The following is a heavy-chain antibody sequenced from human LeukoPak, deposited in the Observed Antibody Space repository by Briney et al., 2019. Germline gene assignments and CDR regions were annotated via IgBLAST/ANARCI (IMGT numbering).Heavy chain of an antibody. V-gene: IGHV3-23*01. Sequence: GGPLRLSCAASGFTFSSYAMSWVRQAPGKGLEWVSAISGSGGSTYYADSVKGRFTISRDNSKNALYLQMNSLRAEDTAVYYCAKVRDILTGYYYPAPVFDYWGQGTLVTVSS. J-gene: IGHJ4*02. CDR3: AKVRDILTGYYYPAPVFDY. D-gene: IGHD3-9*01. CDR1: GFTFSSYA. CDR2: ISGSGGST.